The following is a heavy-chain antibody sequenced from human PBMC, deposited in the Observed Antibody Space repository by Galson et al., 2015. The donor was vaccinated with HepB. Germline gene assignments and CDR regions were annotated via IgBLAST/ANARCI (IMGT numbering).Heavy chain of an antibody. V-gene: IGHV3-7*05. CDR1: GFSFSDYW. J-gene: IGHJ3*02. D-gene: IGHD6-13*01. Sequence: LRLSCAVSGFSFSDYWMSWVRQAPGKGLEWVANIRQDGSEKYYVDSVKGRFTISRDNAKNSLYLEMNSLRAEDTAVYYCARDPKYSSSWYADLVGDAFDIWGQGTMITVSS. CDR3: ARDPKYSSSWYADLVGDAFDI. CDR2: IRQDGSEK.